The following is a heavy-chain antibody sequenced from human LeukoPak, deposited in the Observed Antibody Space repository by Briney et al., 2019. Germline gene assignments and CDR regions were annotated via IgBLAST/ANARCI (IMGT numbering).Heavy chain of an antibody. D-gene: IGHD3-10*01. CDR1: GGSISSYY. CDR3: ASGMVRGVSLVDY. V-gene: IGHV4-59*08. CDR2: IYYSGST. J-gene: IGHJ4*02. Sequence: SETLSLTCTVSGGSISSYYWSWIRQPPGKGLEWSGYIYYSGSTNYNPSLKSRVTISVDTSKNQFSLKLSSVTAADTAVYYCASGMVRGVSLVDYWGQGTLVTVSS.